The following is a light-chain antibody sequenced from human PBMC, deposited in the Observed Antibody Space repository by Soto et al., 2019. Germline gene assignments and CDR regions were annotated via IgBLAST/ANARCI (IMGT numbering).Light chain of an antibody. CDR3: QQSYSTLWT. CDR2: AAS. Sequence: DIQMTQSPSSLSASVGDRVSITCRASQSISNYLNWYQQKPGKAPKVLIYAASSLQSGVPSRFSGSGSGTDFTLTISSLQPEDFATYYCQQSYSTLWTFGQGTKVDI. J-gene: IGKJ1*01. CDR1: QSISNY. V-gene: IGKV1-39*01.